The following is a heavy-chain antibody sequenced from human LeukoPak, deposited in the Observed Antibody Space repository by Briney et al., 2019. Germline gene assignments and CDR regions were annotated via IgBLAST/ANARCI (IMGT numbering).Heavy chain of an antibody. Sequence: SPSLSPTCTVAALSINSPYWGSVRQSPGNGMEWVGDIYYSGSTNYNGYLKSRVTISADTTKNHLSLRLSSVLPAHTAISYWVTRDNTVWNYFDYWGQGILVTVSS. J-gene: IGHJ4*02. V-gene: IGHV4-59*08. D-gene: IGHD5/OR15-5a*01. CDR1: ALSINSPY. CDR3: VTRDNTVWNYFDY. CDR2: IYYSGST.